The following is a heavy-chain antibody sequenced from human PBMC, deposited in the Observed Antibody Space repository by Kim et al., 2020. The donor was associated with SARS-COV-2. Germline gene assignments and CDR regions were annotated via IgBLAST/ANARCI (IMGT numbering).Heavy chain of an antibody. J-gene: IGHJ4*02. Sequence: SETLSLTCTVSGGSISVYYWTWIRQPPGKGLEWIGYIYYSGSTNYNPSLASRVTISVDTSKNQFSLKLNSVTAADTAVYYCARAPYAATLDFWGQGALVTVSS. CDR3: ARAPYAATLDF. V-gene: IGHV4-59*13. D-gene: IGHD6-25*01. CDR2: IYYSGST. CDR1: GGSISVYY.